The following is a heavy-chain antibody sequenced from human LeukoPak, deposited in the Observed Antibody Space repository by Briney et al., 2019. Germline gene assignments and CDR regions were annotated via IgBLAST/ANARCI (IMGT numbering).Heavy chain of an antibody. CDR2: MNPNSGNT. V-gene: IGHV1-8*01. D-gene: IGHD3-3*01. CDR1: GCTFTSYD. CDR3: ARVSRFLEWSGYYYYMDV. J-gene: IGHJ6*03. Sequence: ASVKVSCKASGCTFTSYDINWVRQATGQGLEWMGWMNPNSGNTGYAQKFQGRVTMTRNTSISTAYMELSRLRSEDTDLYYCARVSRFLEWSGYYYYMDVWGKGTTVTVSS.